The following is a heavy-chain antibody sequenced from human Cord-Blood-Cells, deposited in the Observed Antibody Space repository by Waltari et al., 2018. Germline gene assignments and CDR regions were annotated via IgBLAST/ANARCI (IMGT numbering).Heavy chain of an antibody. J-gene: IGHJ4*02. CDR2: IIPILGIA. CDR3: AREGSITMVRGVIFDY. D-gene: IGHD3-10*01. V-gene: IGHV1-69*09. CDR1: GGTFSGYA. Sequence: QVQLVQSGAEVKKPGSSVKVSCKASGGTFSGYAIGWVRPAPGQGLEWMGRIIPILGIANYAQKFQGRVTITADKSTSTAYMELSSLRSEDTAVYYCAREGSITMVRGVIFDYWGQGTLVTVSS.